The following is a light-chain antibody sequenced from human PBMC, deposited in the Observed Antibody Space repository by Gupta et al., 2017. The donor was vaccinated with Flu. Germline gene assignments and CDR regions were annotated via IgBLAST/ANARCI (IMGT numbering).Light chain of an antibody. CDR1: QSVSSSY. V-gene: IGKV3-20*01. CDR3: QQYGSSWRT. J-gene: IGKJ2*01. Sequence: EIVLTQSPGTLSLSPGERATLSCRASQSVSSSYLAWYQQKPGQAPRLLIYGASSRATGIPDRFSGNGSGTDFTLTISRLEPEDFAVYYCQQYGSSWRTFGQGTKLEIK. CDR2: GAS.